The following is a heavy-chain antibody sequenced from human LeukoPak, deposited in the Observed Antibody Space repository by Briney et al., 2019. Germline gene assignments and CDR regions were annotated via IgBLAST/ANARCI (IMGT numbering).Heavy chain of an antibody. CDR2: INPNSGGT. CDR3: ARVPNPAHYYFDY. J-gene: IGHJ4*02. Sequence: ASVKVSCKASGYTFTGYYMHWVRQAPGQGLEWMGWINPNSGGTNYAQKFQGRVTMTRDTSISTAYMELSRLRSDDTAVYYCARVPNPAHYYFDYWGQGALVTVSS. D-gene: IGHD2-8*01. CDR1: GYTFTGYY. V-gene: IGHV1-2*02.